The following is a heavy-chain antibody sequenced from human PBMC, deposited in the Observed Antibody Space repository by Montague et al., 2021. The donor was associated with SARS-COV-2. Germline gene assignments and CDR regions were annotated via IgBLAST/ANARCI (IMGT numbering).Heavy chain of an antibody. CDR2: IFYTGTA. CDR1: SDSVSTGKYF. CDR3: ARVGKYLGGY. Sequence: SETLSLTCTVSSDSVSTGKYFWTWIRQPPGKGLEWIGSIFYTGTAYYNPSLKSRVNLLVDTSNNQFSLKLTSMSAADTAVCYCARVGKYLGGYWGQGILVTVSS. V-gene: IGHV4-61*01. D-gene: IGHD3-16*01. J-gene: IGHJ4*02.